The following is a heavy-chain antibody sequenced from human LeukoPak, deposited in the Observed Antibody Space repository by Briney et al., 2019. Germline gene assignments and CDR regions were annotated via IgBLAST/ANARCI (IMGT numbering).Heavy chain of an antibody. D-gene: IGHD6-6*01. CDR2: ISGSGGST. CDR3: AIDRDSSSWDLVDY. CDR1: GFTFSSYA. Sequence: PGGSLRLSCAASGFTFSSYAMSWVRQAPGKGLEWVSAISGSGGSTYYADSVKGRFTISRDNSKNTLYLQMNSLRAEDTAVYYCAIDRDSSSWDLVDYWGQGTLVTVSS. J-gene: IGHJ4*02. V-gene: IGHV3-23*01.